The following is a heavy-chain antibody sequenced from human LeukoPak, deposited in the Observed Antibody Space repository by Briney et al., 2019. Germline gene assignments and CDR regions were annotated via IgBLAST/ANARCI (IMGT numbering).Heavy chain of an antibody. CDR2: IYYSGST. Sequence: SETLSLTCTVSGGSISSSSYYWGWIRQPPGKGLEWIGSIYYSGSTYYNPSLKSRVTISVDTSKNQFSLKLSSVTAADTAVYYCATLLRYPLNYYYYYGMDVWGQGTTVTVSS. J-gene: IGHJ6*02. D-gene: IGHD3-9*01. CDR1: GGSISSSSYY. V-gene: IGHV4-39*01. CDR3: ATLLRYPLNYYYYYGMDV.